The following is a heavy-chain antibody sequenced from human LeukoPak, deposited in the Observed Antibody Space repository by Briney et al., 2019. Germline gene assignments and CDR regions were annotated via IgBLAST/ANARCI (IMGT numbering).Heavy chain of an antibody. CDR1: GGSFSGYY. CDR3: GYGSGSYYNPFEY. D-gene: IGHD3-10*01. CDR2: INHSGST. J-gene: IGHJ4*02. Sequence: SETLSLTCAVYGGSFSGYYWSWIRQPPGKGLEWIGEINHSGSTNYNPSLKSRVTISVDTSKNQFSLRLSSVTAAVTAVYYCGYGSGSYYNPFEYWGQGTLVTVSS. V-gene: IGHV4-34*01.